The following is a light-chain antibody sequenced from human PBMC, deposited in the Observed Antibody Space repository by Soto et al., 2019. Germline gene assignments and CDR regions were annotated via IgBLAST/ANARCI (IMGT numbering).Light chain of an antibody. Sequence: QSALSQPPSASGSPGQSVAISCTGTSSDVGGYNYVSWYQQHPGKAPKLMIYEVNKRLSGVPDRFSGSKSGNTASLTVSGLQAEDEADYYCSSYAGSSNVFGTGTKVTV. CDR3: SSYAGSSNV. CDR2: EVN. J-gene: IGLJ1*01. V-gene: IGLV2-8*01. CDR1: SSDVGGYNY.